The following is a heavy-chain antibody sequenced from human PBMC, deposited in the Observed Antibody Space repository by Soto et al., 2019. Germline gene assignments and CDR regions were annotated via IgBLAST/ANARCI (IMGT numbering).Heavy chain of an antibody. D-gene: IGHD3-10*01. Sequence: EVQLVESGGGLVQPGGSLKLSCAASGFTFSGSAMHWVRQASGKGLEWVGRIRSKANSYATAYAASVKGRFTISRDDSKKMAYLQMNSLKTEDTAVYYCTRLEVLLWFGELVYSYYGMDVWGQGTTVTVSS. CDR2: IRSKANSYAT. J-gene: IGHJ6*02. CDR1: GFTFSGSA. V-gene: IGHV3-73*02. CDR3: TRLEVLLWFGELVYSYYGMDV.